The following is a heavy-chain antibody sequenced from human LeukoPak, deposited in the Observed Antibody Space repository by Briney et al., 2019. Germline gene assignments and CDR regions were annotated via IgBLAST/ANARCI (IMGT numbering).Heavy chain of an antibody. D-gene: IGHD6-13*01. CDR2: IYYSGST. CDR1: GGSISGHY. Sequence: SETLSLTCSVSGGSISGHYWNWIRQPPGKGLEWIGYIYYSGSTNYNPSLKSRVTISVDTSKNQFSLNLNSVTATDTAVYFCVRGRSWYWEGWFDPWGQGTLVTVSS. V-gene: IGHV4-59*11. CDR3: VRGRSWYWEGWFDP. J-gene: IGHJ5*02.